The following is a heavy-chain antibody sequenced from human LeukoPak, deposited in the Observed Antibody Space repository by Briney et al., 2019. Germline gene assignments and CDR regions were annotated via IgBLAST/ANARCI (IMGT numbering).Heavy chain of an antibody. J-gene: IGHJ4*02. CDR3: ARETSNYYYFDS. CDR2: IVPMYGTR. D-gene: IGHD4-11*01. V-gene: IGHV1-69*13. CDR1: GGTFSSYG. Sequence: SVKVSCKASGGTFSSYGINWVRQAPGQGLEWMGGIVPMYGTRNYAQKFQGRVIITADESTTTAYMELRSLRSEDTAVYYCARETSNYYYFDSWGQGTLVTASS.